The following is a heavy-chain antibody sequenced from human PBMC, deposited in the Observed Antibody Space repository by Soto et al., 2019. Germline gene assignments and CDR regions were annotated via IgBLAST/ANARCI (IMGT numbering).Heavy chain of an antibody. V-gene: IGHV1-18*01. CDR2: ISAYNGNT. CDR1: GYTFTSYG. D-gene: IGHD2-2*01. J-gene: IGHJ6*02. CDR3: ARPLGPYCSSTSCYAGHYYYGMDV. Sequence: ASVKVSCKASGYTFTSYGISWVRQAPGQGLEWMGWISAYNGNTNYAQKLQGRVTMTTDTSTSTAYMELRSLRSDDTAVYYCARPLGPYCSSTSCYAGHYYYGMDVWGQGTTVTVSS.